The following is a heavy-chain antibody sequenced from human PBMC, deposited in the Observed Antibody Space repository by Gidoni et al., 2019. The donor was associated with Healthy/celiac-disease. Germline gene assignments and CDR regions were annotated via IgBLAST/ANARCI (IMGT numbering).Heavy chain of an antibody. D-gene: IGHD6-13*01. Sequence: LQLQESGPGLVKPSETLSLTCTVPGGSISSSSYYWGWLRQPPGKGLEWLGSISYSGSTYYNPSLKSRVTISVDTSKNQFSLKLSSVTAADTAVYYCARTIGYSSSLGGYWGQGTLVTVSS. CDR3: ARTIGYSSSLGGY. CDR2: ISYSGST. J-gene: IGHJ4*02. V-gene: IGHV4-39*01. CDR1: GGSISSSSYY.